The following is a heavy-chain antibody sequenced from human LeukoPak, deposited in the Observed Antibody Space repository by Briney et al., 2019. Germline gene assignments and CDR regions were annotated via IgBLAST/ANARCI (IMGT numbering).Heavy chain of an antibody. Sequence: PGGSLRLSCDASGFTFSAYAMHWVRQAPGKGPEWLSYITSTSSYTNYADSVKGRFTISRDNAKKLVFLQMNSLRVEDTAVYYCARAQYYFDSWGQGALVTVSS. J-gene: IGHJ4*02. CDR1: GFTFSAYA. V-gene: IGHV3-11*06. CDR3: ARAQYYFDS. CDR2: ITSTSSYT.